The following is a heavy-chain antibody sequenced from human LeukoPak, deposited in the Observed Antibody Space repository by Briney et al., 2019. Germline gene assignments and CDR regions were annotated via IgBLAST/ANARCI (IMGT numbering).Heavy chain of an antibody. D-gene: IGHD3-22*01. J-gene: IGHJ4*02. Sequence: SQTLSLTCTVSGGSISSGSYYWSWIRQPAGKGLEWIGRIYTSGSTNYNPSLKSRGTISVDTSKDQFSLKLSSVTAADTAVYYCARDLENYYDSSGYYTWYFDYWGQGTLVTVSS. CDR1: GGSISSGSYY. V-gene: IGHV4-61*02. CDR2: IYTSGST. CDR3: ARDLENYYDSSGYYTWYFDY.